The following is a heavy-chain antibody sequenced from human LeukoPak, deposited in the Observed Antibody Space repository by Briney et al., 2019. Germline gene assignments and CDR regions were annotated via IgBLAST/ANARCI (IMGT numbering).Heavy chain of an antibody. Sequence: PSETLSLTCTVSGGSISSGSYYWSWIRQPAGKGLEWIGRIYTSGSTNYNPSLKSRVTISVDTSKNQFSLKLSSVTAADTAVYYCARDRPPPEGYQLSTGAFDIWAKGQWSPSLQ. CDR2: IYTSGST. CDR3: ARDRPPPEGYQLSTGAFDI. CDR1: GGSISSGSYY. D-gene: IGHD2-2*01. J-gene: IGHJ3*02. V-gene: IGHV4-61*02.